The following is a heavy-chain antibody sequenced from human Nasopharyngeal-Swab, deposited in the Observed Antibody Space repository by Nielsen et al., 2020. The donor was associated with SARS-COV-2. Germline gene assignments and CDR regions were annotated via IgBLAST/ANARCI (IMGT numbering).Heavy chain of an antibody. Sequence: WVRQAPGQGPEWMGWINPNSGGTNYAQKFQGRVTMTRDTSISTAYMELSRLRSDDTAVYYCARDQYSGYDSSYYYYGMDVWGQGTTVTVSS. J-gene: IGHJ6*02. CDR3: ARDQYSGYDSSYYYYGMDV. CDR2: INPNSGGT. D-gene: IGHD5-12*01. V-gene: IGHV1-2*02.